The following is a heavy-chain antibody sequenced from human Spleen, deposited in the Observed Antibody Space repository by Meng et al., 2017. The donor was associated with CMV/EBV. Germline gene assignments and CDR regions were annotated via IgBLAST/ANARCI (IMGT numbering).Heavy chain of an antibody. J-gene: IGHJ5*02. D-gene: IGHD5-12*01. CDR3: APLTRGYGLP. Sequence: SVQVSCKASGGTFSSYAISGVRQAPGQGLEWMGGIIPIFGTANYAQKFQGRVTITTDESTSTAYMELSSLRSEDTAVYYCAPLTRGYGLPWGQGTLVTVSS. V-gene: IGHV1-69*05. CDR1: GGTFSSYA. CDR2: IIPIFGTA.